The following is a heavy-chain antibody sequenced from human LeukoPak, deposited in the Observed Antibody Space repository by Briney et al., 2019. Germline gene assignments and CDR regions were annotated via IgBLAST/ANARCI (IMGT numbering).Heavy chain of an antibody. Sequence: SETLSLTCAVYGGSFRGYYWSWIPDPPGKGLEWSGEINHSGSTNYNPSLKSRVTISVDTTKNQFSLRLSSVTAADTAVYYCARQGWQWLVGAFDIWGQGTMVTVSS. CDR3: ARQGWQWLVGAFDI. D-gene: IGHD6-19*01. CDR2: INHSGST. J-gene: IGHJ3*02. V-gene: IGHV4-34*01. CDR1: GGSFRGYY.